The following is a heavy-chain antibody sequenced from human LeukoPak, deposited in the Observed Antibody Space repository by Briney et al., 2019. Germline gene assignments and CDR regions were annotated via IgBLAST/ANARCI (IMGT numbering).Heavy chain of an antibody. CDR3: AKVWTRVTSGIFDY. V-gene: IGHV3-23*01. D-gene: IGHD4-17*01. CDR2: ISDSGDST. J-gene: IGHJ4*02. Sequence: PGGSLRLSCAASGFTFSIYAMAWVRQAPGKGLEWVSAISDSGDSTYYADSVKGRFTISRDNSKYTLYLQMNSLRAEDTAVYYCAKVWTRVTSGIFDYWGQGTLVTVSS. CDR1: GFTFSIYA.